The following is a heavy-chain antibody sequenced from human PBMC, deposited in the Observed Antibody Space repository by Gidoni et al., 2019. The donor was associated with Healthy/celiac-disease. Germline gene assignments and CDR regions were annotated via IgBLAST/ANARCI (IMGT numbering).Heavy chain of an antibody. V-gene: IGHV1-8*01. Sequence: QVQLVQSGAEVKKPGASVKVSCKASGYTFTSYDINWVRQATGQGLAWMGWMNPNSGNTGYAQKFQGRVTMTRNTSISTAYMELSSLRSEDTAVYYCASHPIYDSSGYYYRYYGMDVWGQGTTVTVSS. J-gene: IGHJ6*02. CDR2: MNPNSGNT. CDR1: GYTFTSYD. D-gene: IGHD3-22*01. CDR3: ASHPIYDSSGYYYRYYGMDV.